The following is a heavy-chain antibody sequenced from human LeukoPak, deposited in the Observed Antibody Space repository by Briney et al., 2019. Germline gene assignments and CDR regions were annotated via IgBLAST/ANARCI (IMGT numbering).Heavy chain of an antibody. CDR2: IYYSGST. CDR3: ARTTFARGMGV. Sequence: KSSETLSLTCTVSGGSISSYYWSWIRQPPGKGLEWIGYIYYSGSTNYNPSLKSRVTISVDTSKNQFSLKLSSVTAADTAVYYCARTTFARGMGVWGQGTTVTVSS. J-gene: IGHJ6*02. D-gene: IGHD1-1*01. V-gene: IGHV4-59*01. CDR1: GGSISSYY.